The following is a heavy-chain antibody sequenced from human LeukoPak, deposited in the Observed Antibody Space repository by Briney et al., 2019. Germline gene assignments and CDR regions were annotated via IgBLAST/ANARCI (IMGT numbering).Heavy chain of an antibody. Sequence: PSETLSLTCAVYGGSFSGYYWSWIRQPPGKGLEWIGEINHSGSTNYNPSLKSRVTISEDTSKNQFSLKLSSVTAADTAVYYCARVRIAAAGRNWFDPWGQGTLVTVSS. J-gene: IGHJ5*02. D-gene: IGHD6-13*01. V-gene: IGHV4-34*01. CDR1: GGSFSGYY. CDR2: INHSGST. CDR3: ARVRIAAAGRNWFDP.